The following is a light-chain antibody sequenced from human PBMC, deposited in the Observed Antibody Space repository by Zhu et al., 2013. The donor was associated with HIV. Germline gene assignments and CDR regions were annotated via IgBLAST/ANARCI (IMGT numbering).Light chain of an antibody. CDR2: GAS. CDR3: QQYGNSFRT. V-gene: IGKV3-20*01. J-gene: IGKJ1*01. CDR1: QSVSSG. Sequence: EIVMTQSPATLSVSPGERVTLSCRASQSVSSGLAWYQQKPGQAPRLLIYGASNRATGIPDRFSGSGSGMDFTLTITGLEPEDFGMYYCQQYGNSFRTFGQGTKVEIK.